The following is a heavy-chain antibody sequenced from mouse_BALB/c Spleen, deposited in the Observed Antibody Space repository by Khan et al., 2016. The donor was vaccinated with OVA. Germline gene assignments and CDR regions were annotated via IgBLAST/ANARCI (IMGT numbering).Heavy chain of an antibody. D-gene: IGHD1-1*01. CDR1: GYIFPSYW. V-gene: IGHV1S132*01. J-gene: IGHJ4*01. CDR2: IYPGTGST. CDR3: ARSDYGSTYAMDY. Sequence: QVRLQQSGAELVRPGASVKLSCKTSGYIFPSYWIHWVKQRSGQGLAWIARIYPGTGSTYYNENFTGKATLTADQSSRTAYMQLSILKYDDSAVYFCARSDYGSTYAMDYWGQGTSVTVSA.